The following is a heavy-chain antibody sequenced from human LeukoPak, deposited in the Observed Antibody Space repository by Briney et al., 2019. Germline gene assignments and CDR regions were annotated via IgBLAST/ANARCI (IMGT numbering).Heavy chain of an antibody. CDR2: ISGSGGST. Sequence: GGTLRLSCAASGFTFSSYAMSWVRQAPGKGLEWVSAISGSGGSTYYADSVKGRFTISRDNSKNTLYLQMNSLRAEDTAVYYCAKGTVVTPLGDYWGQGTLVTVSS. CDR1: GFTFSSYA. D-gene: IGHD4-23*01. J-gene: IGHJ4*02. V-gene: IGHV3-23*01. CDR3: AKGTVVTPLGDY.